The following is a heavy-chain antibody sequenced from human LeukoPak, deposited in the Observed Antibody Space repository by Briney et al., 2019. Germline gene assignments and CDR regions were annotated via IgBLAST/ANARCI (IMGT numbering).Heavy chain of an antibody. CDR3: ARDLYGSGGYSHFDY. D-gene: IGHD3-10*01. V-gene: IGHV3-11*01. CDR1: GFTVSSNY. J-gene: IGHJ4*02. CDR2: ISSSGSTI. Sequence: GGSLRLSCAASGFTVSSNYMSWIRQAPGKGLEWVSYISSSGSTIYYADSVKGRFTISRDNAKNSLYLQMNSLRAEDTAVYYCARDLYGSGGYSHFDYWGQGTLVTVSS.